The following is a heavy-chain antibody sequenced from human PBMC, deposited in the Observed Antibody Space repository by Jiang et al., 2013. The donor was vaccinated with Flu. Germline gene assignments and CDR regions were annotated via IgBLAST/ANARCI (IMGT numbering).Heavy chain of an antibody. V-gene: IGHV3-23*01. CDR1: GLTFHTYA. CDR3: AKLPKGELQTAGNAFDL. CDR2: ITSSSDRT. D-gene: IGHD1-7*01. Sequence: VQLLESGGKLVQPGGSLRLSCAASGLTFHTYAMTWVRQAPGKGLEWVSTITSSSDRTYLADSMKGRFTISRDNSKSTLYLEMNRLRVEDTAIYYRAKLPKGELQTAGNAFDLWGQGTMVNVSS. J-gene: IGHJ3*01.